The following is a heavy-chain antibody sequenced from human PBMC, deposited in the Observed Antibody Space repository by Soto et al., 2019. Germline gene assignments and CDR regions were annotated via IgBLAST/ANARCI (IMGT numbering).Heavy chain of an antibody. CDR1: GGTFSSYA. J-gene: IGHJ4*02. V-gene: IGHV1-69*01. CDR2: IIPIFGTA. CDR3: AGGGEGTIFGVAPPFEG. D-gene: IGHD3-3*01. Sequence: QVQLVQSGAEVKKPGSSVKVSCKASGGTFSSYAISWVRQAPGQGLEWMGGIIPIFGTANYAQKFQGRVTITADESTSKAYMELSSLGSEDTAVYYCAGGGEGTIFGVAPPFEGWGQGTLVTVSS.